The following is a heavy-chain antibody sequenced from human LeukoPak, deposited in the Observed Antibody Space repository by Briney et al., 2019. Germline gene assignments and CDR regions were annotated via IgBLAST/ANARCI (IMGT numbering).Heavy chain of an antibody. CDR3: ARDSNYGSGGY. D-gene: IGHD3-10*01. Sequence: SVKVSCKASGGTFSSYAISWVRQAPGQGLEWMGRIIPILGIANYAQKFQGRVTITADKSTSTAYMELSSLRSEDTAVYYCARDSNYGSGGYWGQGTLVTVSS. CDR1: GGTFSSYA. J-gene: IGHJ4*02. CDR2: IIPILGIA. V-gene: IGHV1-69*04.